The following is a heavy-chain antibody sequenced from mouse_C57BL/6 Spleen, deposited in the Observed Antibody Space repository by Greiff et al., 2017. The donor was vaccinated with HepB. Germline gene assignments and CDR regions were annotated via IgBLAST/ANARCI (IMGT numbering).Heavy chain of an antibody. D-gene: IGHD2-12*01. J-gene: IGHJ1*03. Sequence: EVMLVESGGGLVKPGGSLKLSCAASGFTFSSYAMSWVRQTPEKRLEWVATISDGGSYTYYPDNVKGRFTISRDNAKNNLYLQMSHLKSEDTAMYYCARGDDGGLYWYFDVWGTGTTVTVSS. CDR2: ISDGGSYT. V-gene: IGHV5-4*03. CDR3: ARGDDGGLYWYFDV. CDR1: GFTFSSYA.